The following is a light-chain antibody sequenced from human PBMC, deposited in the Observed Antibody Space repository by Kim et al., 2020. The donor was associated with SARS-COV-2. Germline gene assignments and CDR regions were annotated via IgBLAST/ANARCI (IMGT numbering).Light chain of an antibody. V-gene: IGLV3-21*04. CDR3: QVWDSSRDRV. J-gene: IGLJ2*01. Sequence: SYELTQPPSVSVAPGKTARITCGGNNIGSKSVHWYQQKPGQAPVLVIYYDSDRPSGIPERFSGSNSGNTATLTISRVEAGDEAAYYCQVWDSSRDRVFGGGTQLTVL. CDR2: YDS. CDR1: NIGSKS.